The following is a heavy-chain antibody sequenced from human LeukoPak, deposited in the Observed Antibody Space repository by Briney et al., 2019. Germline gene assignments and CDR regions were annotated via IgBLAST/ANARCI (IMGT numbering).Heavy chain of an antibody. D-gene: IGHD6-13*01. CDR1: GYTFSGYY. J-gene: IGHJ1*01. Sequence: ASVKVSCKASGYTFSGYYMHWVRQAPGQGLEWMGWINPNSGGTNYAQKVQGRVTMTRDTSISTAYMELSRLRSDDTAVYYCARGYPLSTTAAGTYFQHWGQGTLVTVSS. V-gene: IGHV1-2*02. CDR3: ARGYPLSTTAAGTYFQH. CDR2: INPNSGGT.